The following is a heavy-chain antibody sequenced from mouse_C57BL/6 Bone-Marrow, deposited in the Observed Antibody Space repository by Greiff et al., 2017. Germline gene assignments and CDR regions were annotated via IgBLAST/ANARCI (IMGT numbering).Heavy chain of an antibody. J-gene: IGHJ2*01. CDR1: GYTFTSYW. CDR2: IDPSDSYT. D-gene: IGHD2-5*01. V-gene: IGHV1-50*01. Sequence: QVQLQQPGAELVKPGASVKLSCKASGYTFTSYWMQWVNQRPGQGLEWIGEIDPSDSYTNYNQKFKGKATLTVDTSSSTAYMQLSSLTSEDSAVYYCARKSNYDYWGQGTTLTVSS. CDR3: ARKSNYDY.